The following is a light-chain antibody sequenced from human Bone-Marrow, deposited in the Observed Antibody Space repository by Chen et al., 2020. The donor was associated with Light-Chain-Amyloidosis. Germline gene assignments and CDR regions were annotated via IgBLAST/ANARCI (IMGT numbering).Light chain of an antibody. V-gene: IGLV3-25*03. J-gene: IGLJ2*01. CDR2: RDT. CDR3: QSADSSGTYEVI. Sequence: SYELTQPPSVSVSPGQPARITCSGDDLPTKYAYWYQQKPGHAPVLVIHRDTEMPSGISERFSGSSSVTTATLTISGVQSEDDADYHCQSADSSGTYEVIFGGGTKLTVL. CDR1: DLPTKY.